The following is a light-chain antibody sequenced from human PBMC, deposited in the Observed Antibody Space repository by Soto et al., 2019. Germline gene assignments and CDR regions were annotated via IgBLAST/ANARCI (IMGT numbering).Light chain of an antibody. CDR1: QSVSSSY. CDR2: GAS. J-gene: IGKJ1*01. V-gene: IGKV3-15*01. Sequence: EIVLTQSPGTLSLSPGERATLSCRASQSVSSSYLAWYQQKPGQAPRLLIYGASTRATGIPARFSGSGSGTEFTLTISSLQSEDFAVYYCQQYNNWITFGQGTKVDNK. CDR3: QQYNNWIT.